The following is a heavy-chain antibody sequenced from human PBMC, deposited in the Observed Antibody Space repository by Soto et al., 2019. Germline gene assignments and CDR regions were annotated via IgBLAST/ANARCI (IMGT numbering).Heavy chain of an antibody. CDR2: VNPSGGHT. J-gene: IGHJ4*02. V-gene: IGHV1-46*01. CDR1: GDTFTDYY. D-gene: IGHD2-21*02. CDR3: ARGGHVVVVTAALDY. Sequence: QVQLMQSGAEVKKPGASVKVSCKASGDTFTDYYIHWVRQAPGQGLEWMGTVNPSGGHTTYAQHFRGRVTMTGDKSTSTLYMDLTSLTSDDTAIYYCARGGHVVVVTAALDYWGQGTLVTVSS.